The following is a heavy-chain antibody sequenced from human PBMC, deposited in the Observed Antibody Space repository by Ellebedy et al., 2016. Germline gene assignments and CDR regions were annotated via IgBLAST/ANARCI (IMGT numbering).Heavy chain of an antibody. CDR2: ISAGGDAI. CDR3: AKDHPNWANDY. CDR1: GFDFRHNP. Sequence: GGSLRLXCKGSGFDFRHNPMNWVRQAPGKGLEWISYISAGGDAIDYADSVKGRFTISRDNAKTSVYLQMNSLRVDDTATYYCAKDHPNWANDYWGQGALVTVSS. J-gene: IGHJ4*02. D-gene: IGHD7-27*01. V-gene: IGHV3-48*04.